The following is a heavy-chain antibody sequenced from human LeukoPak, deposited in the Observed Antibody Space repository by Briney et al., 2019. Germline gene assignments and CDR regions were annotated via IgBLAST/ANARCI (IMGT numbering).Heavy chain of an antibody. CDR3: ARDLSPLPPYYYDSSGQAGFDY. J-gene: IGHJ4*02. V-gene: IGHV3-21*01. Sequence: GGSLRLSCAASGFTFSTYSMNWVRQAPGKGLEWVSSISSSSSYIYYADSVKGRFTISRDNAKNSLYLQMNSLRAGDTAVYYCARDLSPLPPYYYDSSGQAGFDYWGQGTLVTVSS. D-gene: IGHD3-22*01. CDR1: GFTFSTYS. CDR2: ISSSSSYI.